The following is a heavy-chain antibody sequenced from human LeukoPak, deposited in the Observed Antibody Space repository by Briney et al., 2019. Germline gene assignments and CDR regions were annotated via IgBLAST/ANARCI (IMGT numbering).Heavy chain of an antibody. CDR1: GFSFSDYS. CDR2: IRYNGDNM. Sequence: GGSLRLSCEASGFSFSDYSMHWVRQAPGKGLEWVSYIRYNGDNMYYADSVKGRFTVSRDNSKSTLYLQMNSLRVEDRAVYYFEKPVVIRSADYYDYYIHVWGKGTTVTVSS. J-gene: IGHJ6*03. CDR3: EKPVVIRSADYYDYYIHV. V-gene: IGHV3-30*02. D-gene: IGHD3-22*01.